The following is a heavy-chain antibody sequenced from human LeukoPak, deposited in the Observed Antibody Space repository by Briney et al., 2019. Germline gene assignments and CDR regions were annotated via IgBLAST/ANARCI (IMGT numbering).Heavy chain of an antibody. CDR1: GYSIGSGYY. CDR2: IYHSGST. CDR3: ASTGTTALFYY. Sequence: SETLSLTCAVSGYSIGSGYYWGWIRQPPGKGLEWIGSIYHSGSTYYNPSLKSRVTISVATSKNQFSLKLSPVTAAYTSVNHMASTGTTALFYYWGQGTLVTVSS. D-gene: IGHD1-7*01. V-gene: IGHV4-38-2*01. J-gene: IGHJ4*02.